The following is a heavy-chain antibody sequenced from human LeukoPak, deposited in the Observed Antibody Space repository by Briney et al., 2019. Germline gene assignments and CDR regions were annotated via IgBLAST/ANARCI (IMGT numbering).Heavy chain of an antibody. Sequence: GGSLRLSCAASGFTFSSYAMNWVRQAPGKGLEWVSVISGISDSTYYADSVKGRFTVSRDNSQNTLYLQMNSLRAEDTAVYYCAKEPRDSSGYQEGPSPFDYWGQGTLVTVSS. CDR3: AKEPRDSSGYQEGPSPFDY. J-gene: IGHJ4*02. D-gene: IGHD3-22*01. V-gene: IGHV3-23*01. CDR2: ISGISDST. CDR1: GFTFSSYA.